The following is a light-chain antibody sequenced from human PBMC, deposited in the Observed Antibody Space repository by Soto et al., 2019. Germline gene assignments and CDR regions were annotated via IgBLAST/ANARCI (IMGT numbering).Light chain of an antibody. V-gene: IGKV3-20*01. Sequence: EIVLTLSPGTLSLSPGERTTLSCRASQSVSSSNLLWYQQKRGQAPRLLIYGAYKRATGIPDRFSGSGSGTDFTLTISRLEPEDFALYYCQHYGNSHPYTYGQGTKVEIK. CDR3: QHYGNSHPYT. J-gene: IGKJ2*01. CDR2: GAY. CDR1: QSVSSSN.